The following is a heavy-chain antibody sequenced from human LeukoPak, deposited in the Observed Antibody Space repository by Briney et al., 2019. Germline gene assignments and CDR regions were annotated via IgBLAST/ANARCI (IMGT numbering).Heavy chain of an antibody. Sequence: PGRSLRLSCAASGFTFSSYGMHWVRQAPGKGLEWVAVIWYDGSNKYYADSVKGRFTISRDNSKNTLYLQMNSLRAEDTAVYYCARNRRYCSSTSCYYYYYGMDVWGQGTTVTVSS. J-gene: IGHJ6*02. CDR1: GFTFSSYG. D-gene: IGHD2-2*01. CDR3: ARNRRYCSSTSCYYYYYGMDV. V-gene: IGHV3-33*01. CDR2: IWYDGSNK.